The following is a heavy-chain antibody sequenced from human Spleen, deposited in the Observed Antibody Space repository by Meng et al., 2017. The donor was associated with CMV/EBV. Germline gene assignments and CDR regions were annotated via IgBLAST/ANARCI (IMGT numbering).Heavy chain of an antibody. J-gene: IGHJ4*02. CDR1: GSSFSSYS. V-gene: IGHV3-21*01. CDR3: VTISPLGYDST. CDR2: ISGGSSYI. Sequence: GESLKISCAASGSSFSSYSMNWVRQAPGRGLEWVASISGGSSYIFYADSVKGRFTISRDNDKNLLYLQMNDLRAEDTAMYYCVTISPLGYDSTWGQGTLVTVSS. D-gene: IGHD3-22*01.